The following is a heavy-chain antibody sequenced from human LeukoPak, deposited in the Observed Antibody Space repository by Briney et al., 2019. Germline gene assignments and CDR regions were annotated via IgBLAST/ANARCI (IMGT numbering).Heavy chain of an antibody. J-gene: IGHJ3*02. V-gene: IGHV3-48*01. CDR3: AKDWGYCSSTSCYKEDAFDI. CDR1: GFTFSSYS. CDR2: ISSSSSTI. D-gene: IGHD2-2*02. Sequence: PGGSLRLSCAASGFTFSSYSMNWVRQAPGKGLEWVSYISSSSSTIYYADSVKGRFTISRDNAKNSLYLQMNSLRAEDTAVYYCAKDWGYCSSTSCYKEDAFDIWGQGTMVTVSS.